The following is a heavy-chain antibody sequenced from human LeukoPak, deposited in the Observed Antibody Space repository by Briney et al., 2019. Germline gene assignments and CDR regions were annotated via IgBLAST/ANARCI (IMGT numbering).Heavy chain of an antibody. CDR3: ARDLLYSGSYSWYFDL. V-gene: IGHV3-23*01. CDR2: ISGSGGST. D-gene: IGHD1-26*01. CDR1: GFTFSSYA. Sequence: GGSLRLSCAASGFTFSSYAMSWVRQAPGKGLEWVSAISGSGGSTYYADSVKGRFTISRDNSKNMLYLQMNSLRAEDTAVYYCARDLLYSGSYSWYFDLWGRGIPVTVSS. J-gene: IGHJ2*01.